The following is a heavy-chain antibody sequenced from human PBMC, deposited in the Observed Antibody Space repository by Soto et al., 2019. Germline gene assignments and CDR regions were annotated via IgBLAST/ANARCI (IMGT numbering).Heavy chain of an antibody. Sequence: QVQLVESGGGVVQPGRSLRLSCAASGFTFSSYGMHWVRQAPGKGLEWVAVISYDGSNKYYADSVKGRVTISRDNSKKPVYLQMNSLRAEDTAVYYCAKNNARSGFYYWGQGTLVTVSS. V-gene: IGHV3-30*18. CDR1: GFTFSSYG. CDR2: ISYDGSNK. J-gene: IGHJ4*02. CDR3: AKNNARSGFYY. D-gene: IGHD3-22*01.